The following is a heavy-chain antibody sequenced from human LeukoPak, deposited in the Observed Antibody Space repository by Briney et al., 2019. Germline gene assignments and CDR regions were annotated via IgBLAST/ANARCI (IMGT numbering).Heavy chain of an antibody. J-gene: IGHJ4*02. CDR1: GLTFSGSW. CDR2: MKPDGSEK. V-gene: IGHV3-7*01. Sequence: GGSLRLSCAASGLTFSGSWNTWIRQAPGRRVEWVASMKPDGSEKWYVDSVKGRLTISRDNSKNSLYLQLNSLRAEDTALYYCARDRGRNCFDYWGQGTLVSVSS. D-gene: IGHD1-14*01. CDR3: ARDRGRNCFDY.